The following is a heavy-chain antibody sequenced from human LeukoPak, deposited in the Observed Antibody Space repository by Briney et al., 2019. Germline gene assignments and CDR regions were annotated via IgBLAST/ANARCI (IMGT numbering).Heavy chain of an antibody. CDR3: ARDLLCSSTSCNWFDP. CDR2: IYYSGST. D-gene: IGHD2-2*01. J-gene: IGHJ5*02. V-gene: IGHV4-31*03. CDR1: GGSISSGGYY. Sequence: PSETLSLTCTVSGGSISSGGYYWSWIRQHPGKGLEWIGYIYYSGSTYYNPSLKSRVTISVDTSKNQFSLKLSSVTAADTAVYYCARDLLCSSTSCNWFDPRGQGTLVTVSS.